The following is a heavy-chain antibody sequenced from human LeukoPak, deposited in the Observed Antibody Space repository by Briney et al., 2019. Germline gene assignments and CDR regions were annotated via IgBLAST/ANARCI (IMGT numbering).Heavy chain of an antibody. CDR2: INPNSGGT. Sequence: ASVKVSCKASGYTFTGYYMHWVRQAPGQGLEWMGWINPNSGGTNYAQKFQGRVTMTRDTSISTAYMELSRLRSDDTAVYYCAKQLVRFGYYYYYYMDVWGKGTTVTVSS. CDR1: GYTFTGYY. D-gene: IGHD6-6*01. V-gene: IGHV1-2*02. CDR3: AKQLVRFGYYYYYYMDV. J-gene: IGHJ6*03.